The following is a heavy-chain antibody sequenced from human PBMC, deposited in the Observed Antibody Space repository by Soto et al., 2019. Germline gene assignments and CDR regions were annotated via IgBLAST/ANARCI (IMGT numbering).Heavy chain of an antibody. CDR3: ARDDGTIFGVLTYYYCGMDV. CDR1: GYTFTSYG. Sequence: ASVKVSCKASGYTFTSYGISWVRQAPGQGLEWMGWISAYNGNTNYAQKLQGRVTMTTDTSTSTAYMELRSLRSDDTAVYYCARDDGTIFGVLTYYYCGMDVSGQGTTVTVYS. J-gene: IGHJ6*02. CDR2: ISAYNGNT. D-gene: IGHD3-3*01. V-gene: IGHV1-18*01.